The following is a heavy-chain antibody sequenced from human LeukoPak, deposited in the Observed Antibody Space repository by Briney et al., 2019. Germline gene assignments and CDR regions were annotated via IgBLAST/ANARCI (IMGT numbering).Heavy chain of an antibody. D-gene: IGHD3-3*01. V-gene: IGHV4-4*02. J-gene: IGHJ5*02. Sequence: SETLSLTCGVSGGSISISYWWSWVRQSPGKGLEWIGEIYHSGTTNYNPSLKSRVTISLDKSTNHFSLKLTSVTAADTAIYYCARRDNFDFWVADLNHWGQGTLVTVSS. CDR1: GGSISISYW. CDR3: ARRDNFDFWVADLNH. CDR2: IYHSGTT.